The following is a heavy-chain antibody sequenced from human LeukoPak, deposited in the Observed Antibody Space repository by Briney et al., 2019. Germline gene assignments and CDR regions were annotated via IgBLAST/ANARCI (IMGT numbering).Heavy chain of an antibody. CDR3: TRGHWGLQS. Sequence: PSETLSLTCTVSGASVTDYYWSWIRQSPGKGLEWISYFHHSGNSDYNPSLRSRVTTSLDTSKNQFSLNLISVTAADTAVYYCTRGHWGLQSWSQGTLVTVSS. V-gene: IGHV4-59*02. J-gene: IGHJ5*02. D-gene: IGHD7-27*01. CDR2: FHHSGNS. CDR1: GASVTDYY.